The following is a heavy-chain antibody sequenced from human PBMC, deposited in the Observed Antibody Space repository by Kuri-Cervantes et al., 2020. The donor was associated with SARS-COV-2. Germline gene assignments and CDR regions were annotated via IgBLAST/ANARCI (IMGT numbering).Heavy chain of an antibody. J-gene: IGHJ4*02. CDR3: ARVRGGSYYGPFDY. V-gene: IGHV3-30-3*01. CDR2: ISYDGSNK. Sequence: GESLKISCAASGFTFSSYAMHWVRQAPGKGLEWVAVISYDGSNKYYADSVKGRFTISRDNSKNTLYLQMNSLRAEDTAVYYCARVRGGSYYGPFDYWGQGTLVTVSS. D-gene: IGHD1-26*01. CDR1: GFTFSSYA.